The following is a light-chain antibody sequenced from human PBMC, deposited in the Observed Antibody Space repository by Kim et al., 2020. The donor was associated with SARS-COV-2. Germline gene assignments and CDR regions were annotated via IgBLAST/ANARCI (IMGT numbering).Light chain of an antibody. V-gene: IGLV1-36*01. CDR2: YDD. CDR3: AAWDDSLNGVV. CDR1: SSNIGNNA. J-gene: IGLJ2*01. Sequence: RQRVTISCSGSSSNIGNNAVNWYQQLPGKAPKLLIYYDDLLPSGVSDRFSGSKSGTSGSLAIRGLQSEDEADYYCAAWDDSLNGVVFGGGTQLTVL.